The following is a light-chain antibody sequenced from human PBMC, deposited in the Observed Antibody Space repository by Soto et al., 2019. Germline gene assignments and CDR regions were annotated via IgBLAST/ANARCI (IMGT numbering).Light chain of an antibody. J-gene: IGLJ3*02. CDR3: QAHDSSLSGWV. V-gene: IGLV1-40*01. CDR1: SSNIGAGYD. CDR2: GNS. Sequence: QSVLTQPPSVSGAPGQRVTISCTGSSSNIGAGYDVHWYQQLPGTAPKLLIYGNSNRPSGVPDRFSGSKSGTSASLAITGLQAEDVADYYCQAHDSSLSGWVFGGGTKLTVL.